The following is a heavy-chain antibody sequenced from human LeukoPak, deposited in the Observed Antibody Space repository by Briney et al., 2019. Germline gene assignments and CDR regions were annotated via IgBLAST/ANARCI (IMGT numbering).Heavy chain of an antibody. D-gene: IGHD3-9*01. CDR2: ISYDGSNK. CDR3: ARDAYFDWPPDY. V-gene: IGHV3-30-3*01. J-gene: IGHJ4*02. Sequence: GGSLRLSCAASGFTFSSYAMHWVRQSPGKELEWVAVISYDGSNKYYADSVKGRFTISKDNSKNTLYLQMNSLRAEDTAVYYCARDAYFDWPPDYWGQGTLVTVSS. CDR1: GFTFSSYA.